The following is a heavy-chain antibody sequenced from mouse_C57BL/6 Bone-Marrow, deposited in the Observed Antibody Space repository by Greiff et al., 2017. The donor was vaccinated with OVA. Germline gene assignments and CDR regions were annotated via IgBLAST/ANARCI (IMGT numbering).Heavy chain of an antibody. CDR3: VRHELQGFAY. CDR2: IRSKSNNYAT. J-gene: IGHJ3*01. CDR1: GFSFNTYA. D-gene: IGHD1-1*01. Sequence: EVQLQESGGGLVQPKGSLKLSCAASGFSFNTYAMNWVRQAPGKGLEWVARIRSKSNNYATYYADSVKDRFTISRDDSESMLYLQMNNLKTEDTAMYYCVRHELQGFAYWGQGTLVTVSA. V-gene: IGHV10-1*01.